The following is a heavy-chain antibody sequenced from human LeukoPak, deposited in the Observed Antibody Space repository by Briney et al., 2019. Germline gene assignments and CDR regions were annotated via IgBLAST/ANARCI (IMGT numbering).Heavy chain of an antibody. D-gene: IGHD2-2*02. Sequence: ASVKVSCKASGYTFTSYGISWVRQAPGQGLEWMGWIGAYNGNTNYAQKLQGRVTMTTDTSTSTAYMELRSLGSDDTAVHYCATPRRGPCSSTSCYSDDAFDIWGQGTMVTVSS. CDR3: ATPRRGPCSSTSCYSDDAFDI. CDR2: IGAYNGNT. J-gene: IGHJ3*02. CDR1: GYTFTSYG. V-gene: IGHV1-18*01.